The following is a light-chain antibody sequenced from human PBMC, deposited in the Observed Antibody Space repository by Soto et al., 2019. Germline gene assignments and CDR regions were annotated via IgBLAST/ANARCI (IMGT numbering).Light chain of an antibody. Sequence: QSVLTQSPSVSAAPGQKVTISCSGSSSNIESNFVSWYQQFPGSAPKLLIYDNNKRSSGIPDRFSGSKSGASATLGITGLQTGDGADYYCGTWDTSLRAWVFGGGTKLTVL. CDR1: SSNIESNF. CDR2: DNN. J-gene: IGLJ3*02. CDR3: GTWDTSLRAWV. V-gene: IGLV1-51*01.